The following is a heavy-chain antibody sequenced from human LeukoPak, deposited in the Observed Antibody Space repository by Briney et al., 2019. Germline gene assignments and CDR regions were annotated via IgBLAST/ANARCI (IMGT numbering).Heavy chain of an antibody. CDR1: NGSITNYY. Sequence: SETLSLTCTVSNGSITNYYWSWIRRPAGRRLEWNGYIHYSGSTNYNPSLKSRVTILVDTSKNQFSLKLTSVTSADTAVYYCARVGPQEQLWPQSHDNWGQGTLVTVSS. D-gene: IGHD5-18*01. V-gene: IGHV4-59*01. J-gene: IGHJ4*02. CDR2: IHYSGST. CDR3: ARVGPQEQLWPQSHDN.